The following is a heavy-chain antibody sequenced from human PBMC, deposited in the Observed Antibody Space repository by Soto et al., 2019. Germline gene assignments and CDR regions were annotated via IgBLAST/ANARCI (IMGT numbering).Heavy chain of an antibody. Sequence: GGSLRFSCAASGFTFSNSTKNWVRQAPGKVLEWVACITSRGRFIYYADSMKGRFTISRDDAKQSLYLQRNSRRSEDTAVYYCARVPAASDRTVFYYVSQFFYFDYWDRGTQVTVSS. CDR1: GFTFSNST. CDR3: ARVPAASDRTVFYYVSQFFYFDY. V-gene: IGHV3-21*01. CDR2: ITSRGRFI. D-gene: IGHD3-22*01. J-gene: IGHJ4*02.